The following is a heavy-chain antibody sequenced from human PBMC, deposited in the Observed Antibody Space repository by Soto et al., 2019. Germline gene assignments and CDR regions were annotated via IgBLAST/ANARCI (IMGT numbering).Heavy chain of an antibody. CDR2: IYYIGST. D-gene: IGHD4-17*01. CDR3: ASTVTTGDAFYI. J-gene: IGHJ3*02. CDR1: GGSISSSIYY. Sequence: QLQLQESGPGLVKPSETLSLTCTVSGGSISSSIYYWGWIRQPPGKGLEWIGSIYYIGSTYYNPSIKSRVTISVDTSKTQFSLKLSSVTAADTAVYYCASTVTTGDAFYIWGQVTMVTVSS. V-gene: IGHV4-39*01.